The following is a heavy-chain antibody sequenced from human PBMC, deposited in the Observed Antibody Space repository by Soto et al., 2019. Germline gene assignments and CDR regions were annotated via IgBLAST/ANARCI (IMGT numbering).Heavy chain of an antibody. Sequence: PSETVSLTCTVSGGSISSGGYYWSWIRQHPGKGLEWIGYIYYSGTTYYNPSLKSRVTISVDTSKNQFSLKLSSVSAADTALYYCARCSLVVVPAPGFDPWGRGTLVTVSS. CDR3: ARCSLVVVPAPGFDP. V-gene: IGHV4-31*03. CDR2: IYYSGTT. J-gene: IGHJ5*02. CDR1: GGSISSGGYY. D-gene: IGHD2-2*01.